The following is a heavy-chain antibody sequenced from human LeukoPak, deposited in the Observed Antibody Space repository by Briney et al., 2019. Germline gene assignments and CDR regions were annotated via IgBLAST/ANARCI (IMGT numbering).Heavy chain of an antibody. Sequence: ASAKVSCKASGYTFTGYYMHWVRQAPGQGLEWMGWINPNSGGTNYAQKFQGRVTMTRDTSISTAYMELSRLRSDDTAVYYRARDRMWGDFWSGYLDYWGQGTLVTVSS. J-gene: IGHJ4*02. CDR3: ARDRMWGDFWSGYLDY. CDR2: INPNSGGT. V-gene: IGHV1-2*02. CDR1: GYTFTGYY. D-gene: IGHD3-3*01.